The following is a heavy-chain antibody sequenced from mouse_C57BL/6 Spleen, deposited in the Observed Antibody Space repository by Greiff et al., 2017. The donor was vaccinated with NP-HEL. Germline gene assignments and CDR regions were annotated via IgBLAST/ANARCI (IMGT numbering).Heavy chain of an antibody. J-gene: IGHJ3*01. Sequence: QVQLQQSGAELARPGASVKMSCKASGYTFTSYTMHWVKQRPGQGLEWIGYINPSSGYTKYNQKFKDKATLTADKSSSTAYMQLSSLTSEDSAVYYCAREEAVTWFDYWGQGTLVTVSA. CDR3: AREEAVTWFDY. CDR2: INPSSGYT. D-gene: IGHD3-3*01. V-gene: IGHV1-4*01. CDR1: GYTFTSYT.